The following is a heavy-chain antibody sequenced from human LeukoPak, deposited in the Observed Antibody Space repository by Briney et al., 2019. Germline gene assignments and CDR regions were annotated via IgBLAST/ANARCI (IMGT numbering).Heavy chain of an antibody. Sequence: GGSLRLSCAASGFTFNTHAMSWVRQAPGKGLEWVGSITSSGRTHYYPDSVKRRFPISRDNSKNTLYLQMNSLRGEDTAVYYCAKDRPNFYATSGSYYKIKCDLWGQGSLVPVSS. CDR3: AKDRPNFYATSGSYYKIKCDL. J-gene: IGHJ4*02. CDR2: ITSSGRTH. CDR1: GFTFNTHA. D-gene: IGHD3-10*01. V-gene: IGHV3-23*01.